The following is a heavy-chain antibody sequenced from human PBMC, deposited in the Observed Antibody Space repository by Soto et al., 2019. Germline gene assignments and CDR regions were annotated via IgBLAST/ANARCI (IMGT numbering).Heavy chain of an antibody. CDR1: GGSISSYY. Sequence: PSETLSLTCTVSGGSISSYYWSWIRQPPGKGLEWIGYIYYSGSTNYNPSLKSRVTISVDTSKNQFSLKLSSVTAADTAVYYCARAVAGYYFDYWGQGTLVTSPQ. D-gene: IGHD6-19*01. J-gene: IGHJ4*02. CDR3: ARAVAGYYFDY. V-gene: IGHV4-59*01. CDR2: IYYSGST.